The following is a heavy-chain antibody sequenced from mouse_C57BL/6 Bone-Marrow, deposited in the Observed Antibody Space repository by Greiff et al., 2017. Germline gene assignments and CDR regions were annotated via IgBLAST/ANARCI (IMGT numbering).Heavy chain of an antibody. Sequence: EVKLQQSGPELVKPGASVKISCKASGYTFTDYYMNWVKQSHGKSLEWIGDINPNNGGTSYNQKFKGKATLTVDKSSSTAYMELRSLTSEDSAVYYCARSGYYGSRTWFAYWGQGTLVTVSA. CDR3: ARSGYYGSRTWFAY. CDR2: INPNNGGT. V-gene: IGHV1-26*01. D-gene: IGHD1-1*01. J-gene: IGHJ3*01. CDR1: GYTFTDYY.